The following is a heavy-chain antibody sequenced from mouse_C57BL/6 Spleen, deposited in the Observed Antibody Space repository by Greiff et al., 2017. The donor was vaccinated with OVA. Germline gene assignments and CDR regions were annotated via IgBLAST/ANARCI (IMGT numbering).Heavy chain of an antibody. CDR3: TREGSTMITTRYFDV. D-gene: IGHD2-4*01. CDR2: IDPETGGT. J-gene: IGHJ1*03. Sequence: VQRVESGAELVRPGASVTLSCKASGYTFTDYEMHWVKQTPVHGLEWIGAIDPETGGTAYNQKFKGKAILTADKSSSTAYMELRSLTSEDSAVYYCTREGSTMITTRYFDVWGTGTTVTVSS. CDR1: GYTFTDYE. V-gene: IGHV1-15*01.